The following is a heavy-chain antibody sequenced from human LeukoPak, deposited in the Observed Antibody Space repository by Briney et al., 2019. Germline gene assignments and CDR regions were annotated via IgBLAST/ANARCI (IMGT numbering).Heavy chain of an antibody. J-gene: IGHJ5*02. CDR2: INYSGST. V-gene: IGHV4-39*01. CDR3: ARHGDLLSPFQT. Sequence: SETLSLTCTVSGGSISSTSYYWGWIRQPPGKGLEWIGTINYSGSTYYNPSLKSRVTISVDTSKNQSSLKLNSVTAADTAMYYCARHGDLLSPFQTWGQGTLVTVSS. CDR1: GGSISSTSYY. D-gene: IGHD2-21*02.